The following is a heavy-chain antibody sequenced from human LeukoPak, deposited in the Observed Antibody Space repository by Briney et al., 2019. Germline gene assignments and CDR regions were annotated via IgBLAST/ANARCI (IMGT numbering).Heavy chain of an antibody. CDR2: IYSSGST. J-gene: IGHJ4*02. V-gene: IGHV4-4*07. D-gene: IGHD3-22*01. CDR1: GGSISSYH. CDR3: AREGYYYDSGGYYRVDY. Sequence: SETLSLTCTVSGGSISSYHWSWIRQPAGKGLEWIGRIYSSGSTNYIPSLKSRVTMSVDTSKNHFSLILSSVTAADTAVYYCAREGYYYDSGGYYRVDYWGQGTLVTVSS.